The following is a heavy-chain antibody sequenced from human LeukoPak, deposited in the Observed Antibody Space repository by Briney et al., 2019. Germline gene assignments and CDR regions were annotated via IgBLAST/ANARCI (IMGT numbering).Heavy chain of an antibody. Sequence: GASVKVSCKASGYTFTSYGISWVRQAPGQGLEWMGWISGYNGNTKYAQQFQGTVTMTTDTFTSTAYMELRSLRSDDTAVYYCARSEKAYCGGVCDNYYMDVWGKGTTVTVSS. CDR3: ARSEKAYCGGVCDNYYMDV. V-gene: IGHV1-18*01. J-gene: IGHJ6*03. CDR1: GYTFTSYG. D-gene: IGHD2-21*02. CDR2: ISGYNGNT.